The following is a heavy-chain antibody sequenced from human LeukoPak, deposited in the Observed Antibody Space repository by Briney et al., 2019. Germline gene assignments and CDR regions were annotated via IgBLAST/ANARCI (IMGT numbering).Heavy chain of an antibody. CDR1: GFTFSSFP. V-gene: IGHV3-23*01. D-gene: IGHD2-2*01. CDR2: IGADTSPI. J-gene: IGHJ4*02. CDR3: ARSSVYCSSTSCYPPDY. Sequence: QSGGSLRLSCAASGFTFSSFPMIWVRQAPGKGLEWVSVIGADTSPIHYADSVKGRFTISRDNSKNTLYLQMNSLRAEDTAVYYCARSSVYCSSTSCYPPDYWGQGTLVTVSS.